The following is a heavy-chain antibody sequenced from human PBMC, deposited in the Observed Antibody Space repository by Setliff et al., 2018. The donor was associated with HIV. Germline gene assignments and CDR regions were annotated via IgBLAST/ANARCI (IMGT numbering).Heavy chain of an antibody. Sequence: ASVKVSCKASDDTFSSYYMHWVRQAPGQGLEWMGIINPGGGSTTYAQRFQGRVIMTRDKSTSTVYMQLSSLRSEDTAVYYCARPRSGFHNDAFDIWGQGTMVTVSS. D-gene: IGHD3-22*01. CDR3: ARPRSGFHNDAFDI. CDR1: DDTFSSYY. J-gene: IGHJ3*02. CDR2: INPGGGST. V-gene: IGHV1-46*01.